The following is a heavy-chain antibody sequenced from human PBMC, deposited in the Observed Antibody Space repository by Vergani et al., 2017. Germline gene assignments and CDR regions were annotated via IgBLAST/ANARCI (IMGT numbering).Heavy chain of an antibody. D-gene: IGHD4-11*01. Sequence: VQLVESGGGVVQPGRSLRLSCAASGFRFSSYGMNWVRQAPGGGLEWVSSLNKNNYYIYYADSVKGRFTISRDNAKNSLFLQMSSLKVEDTGVYYCAREMSNEGFDYWGQGTRVTVS. CDR1: GFRFSSYG. CDR3: AREMSNEGFDY. CDR2: LNKNNYYI. J-gene: IGHJ4*02. V-gene: IGHV3-21*02.